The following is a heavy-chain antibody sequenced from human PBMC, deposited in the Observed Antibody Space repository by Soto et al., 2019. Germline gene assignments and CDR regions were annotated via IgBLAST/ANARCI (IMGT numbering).Heavy chain of an antibody. V-gene: IGHV3-30-3*01. J-gene: IGHJ6*01. CDR2: ISSDGNTK. CDR1: GSAFNRYT. Sequence: GGPLRLSCAASGSAFNRYTMHWVRQAPGKGLEWVALISSDGNTKYYADSVKGRFTISRDSSKNTLYLHMNSLRTEDTAVYYCARVTGYFSRYCYY. CDR3: ARVTGYFSRYCYY. D-gene: IGHD3-22*01.